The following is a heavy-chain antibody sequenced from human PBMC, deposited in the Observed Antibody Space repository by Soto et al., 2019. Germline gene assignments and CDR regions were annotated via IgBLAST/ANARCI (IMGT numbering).Heavy chain of an antibody. CDR3: ARGGDYDFWSGTRNWFDP. CDR1: GGSISSYY. J-gene: IGHJ5*02. CDR2: IYYSGST. V-gene: IGHV4-59*01. Sequence: SETLSLTCTVSGGSISSYYWSWIRQPPGKGLEWIGYIYYSGSTNYNPSLKSRVTISVDTSKNQFSLKLSSVTAADTAVYYCARGGDYDFWSGTRNWFDPWGQGTLVTVSS. D-gene: IGHD3-3*01.